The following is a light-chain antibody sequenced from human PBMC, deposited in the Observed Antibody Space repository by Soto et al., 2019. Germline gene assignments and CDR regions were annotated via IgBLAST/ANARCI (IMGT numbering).Light chain of an antibody. CDR3: GSYTSTGRV. CDR1: SSDVGGYSF. J-gene: IGLJ3*02. Sequence: QSALTQPASVSGSPGQSITISCTGTSSDVGGYSFVSWYQQHPGKAPKLIIYGVTSRPSGVSSRFSGSKSGNTASLTISGLQAEDEADYYCGSYTSTGRVFGGGTKLTVL. CDR2: GVT. V-gene: IGLV2-14*03.